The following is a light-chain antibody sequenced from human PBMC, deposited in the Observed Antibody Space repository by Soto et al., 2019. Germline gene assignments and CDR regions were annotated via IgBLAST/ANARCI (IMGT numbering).Light chain of an antibody. CDR1: QSINKW. V-gene: IGKV1-5*03. J-gene: IGKJ1*01. CDR2: KAS. CDR3: YKSYSTSPWT. Sequence: DIQMNQSPATLSASVVDRVTITCRASQSINKWMAWYQLKPGKAPKLLIYKASSLQSGVPSRFSGSGSVTDFTLIISSRHPEDFSTYYCYKSYSTSPWTFGQGTMADI.